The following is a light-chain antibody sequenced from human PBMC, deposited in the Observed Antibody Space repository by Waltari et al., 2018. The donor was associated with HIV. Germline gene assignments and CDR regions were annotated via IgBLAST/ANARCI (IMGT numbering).Light chain of an antibody. Sequence: DNVMTQSPDSLAVSLGERATISCKSSQSVFYTSNNKDYLAWYQHKPGQPPKLLIYWAFIRESGGPERFSGSGSGTDCTLTISGVQAEDAAVYYCQQYFYSPQTFGQGTKVESK. CDR1: QSVFYTSNNKDY. CDR3: QQYFYSPQT. CDR2: WAF. V-gene: IGKV4-1*01. J-gene: IGKJ1*01.